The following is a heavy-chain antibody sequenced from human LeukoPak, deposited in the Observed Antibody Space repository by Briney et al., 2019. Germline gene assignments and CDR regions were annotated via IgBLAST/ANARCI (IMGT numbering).Heavy chain of an antibody. V-gene: IGHV4-30-4*01. J-gene: IGHJ5*02. CDR2: IYYSGST. CDR1: GGSISSADYY. D-gene: IGHD2/OR15-2a*01. CDR3: ASRLLHNWFDP. Sequence: PSETLSPTCTVSGGSISSADYYWSWIRQPPGKGLEWIGYIYYSGSTYYNPSLKSRVTISVDTSKNQFSLKLSSVTAADTAVYYCASRLLHNWFDPWGQGTLVTVSS.